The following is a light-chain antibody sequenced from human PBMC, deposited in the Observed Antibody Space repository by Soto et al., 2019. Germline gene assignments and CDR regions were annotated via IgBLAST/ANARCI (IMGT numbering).Light chain of an antibody. Sequence: QSALTQPRSVSGSPGQSVTISCTGTSSDVGAYNYVSWYQQHPGNAPKLMIYDVSKRPSGVPDRFSGSKSGNTASLTISGLQAEDAADYYCCSCAGIYTYVFGTGTKVTVL. V-gene: IGLV2-11*01. J-gene: IGLJ1*01. CDR2: DVS. CDR1: SSDVGAYNY. CDR3: CSCAGIYTYV.